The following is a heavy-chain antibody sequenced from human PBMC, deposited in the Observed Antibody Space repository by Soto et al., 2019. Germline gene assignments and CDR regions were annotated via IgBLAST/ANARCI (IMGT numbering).Heavy chain of an antibody. J-gene: IGHJ4*02. CDR3: AKDSRYYDFWSGYWDY. CDR1: GFTFDDYA. Sequence: EVQLVESGGGLVQPGRSLRLSCAASGFTFDDYAMHWVRQAPGKGLEWVSGISWNSGSIGYADSVKGRFTISRDNAKNSMYLQMNSLRAEDTALYYCAKDSRYYDFWSGYWDYWGQGTLVTVSS. V-gene: IGHV3-9*01. CDR2: ISWNSGSI. D-gene: IGHD3-3*01.